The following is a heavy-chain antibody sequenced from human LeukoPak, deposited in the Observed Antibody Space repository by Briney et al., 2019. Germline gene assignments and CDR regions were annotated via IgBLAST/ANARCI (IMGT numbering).Heavy chain of an antibody. V-gene: IGHV1-24*01. D-gene: IGHD5-18*01. CDR3: ATPAGDSYGIVFDY. CDR2: FDPEDGET. J-gene: IGHJ4*02. Sequence: ASVKVSCKVSGHTLTELFMHWVRQAPGKGLEWMGGFDPEDGETIYAQKFQGRVTMTEDTSTDTAYMELSSLRSEDTAVYYCATPAGDSYGIVFDYWGQGTLVTVSS. CDR1: GHTLTELF.